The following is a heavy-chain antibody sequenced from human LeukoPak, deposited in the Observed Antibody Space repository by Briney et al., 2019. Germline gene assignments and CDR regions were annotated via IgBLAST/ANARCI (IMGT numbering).Heavy chain of an antibody. D-gene: IGHD2-2*02. CDR2: ISAYNGNT. V-gene: IGHV1-18*01. CDR3: ARAQYCSSTSCYTSEYFQH. Sequence: ASVKVSCKASGYTFTSYGISWVRQAPGQGLEWMGWISAYNGNTNYAQKLQGRVTVTTDTSTSTAYMKLRSLRSDDTAVYYCARAQYCSSTSCYTSEYFQHWGQGTLVTVSS. J-gene: IGHJ1*01. CDR1: GYTFTSYG.